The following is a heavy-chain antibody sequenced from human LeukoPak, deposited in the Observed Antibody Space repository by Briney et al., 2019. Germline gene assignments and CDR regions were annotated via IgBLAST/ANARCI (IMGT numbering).Heavy chain of an antibody. Sequence: GESLKISCKASGYTFTSYWISWVRHTPGKGLEWMARIDPRDSFTRYGPSFQGHVTISSDKSINTAYLHWSSLKASDTATYYCVRQYASGQDYWGQGTLVTVSS. J-gene: IGHJ4*02. CDR1: GYTFTSYW. CDR2: IDPRDSFT. D-gene: IGHD3-10*01. CDR3: VRQYASGQDY. V-gene: IGHV5-10-1*01.